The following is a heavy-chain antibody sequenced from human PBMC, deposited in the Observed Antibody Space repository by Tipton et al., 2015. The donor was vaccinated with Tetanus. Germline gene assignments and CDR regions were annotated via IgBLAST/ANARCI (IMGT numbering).Heavy chain of an antibody. D-gene: IGHD1-26*01. V-gene: IGHV4-31*03. Sequence: LVKPTQTLSLTCTVSGGSISSGGYYWSWIRQHPGKGLEWIGDIYYSGGTYYNPSLKSRVTISGDTSKNQFSLKLNSVTAADTAVYYCARDQARGARGWNYFDYWGQGTLVTVSS. CDR2: IYYSGGT. CDR1: GGSISSGGYY. CDR3: ARDQARGARGWNYFDY. J-gene: IGHJ4*02.